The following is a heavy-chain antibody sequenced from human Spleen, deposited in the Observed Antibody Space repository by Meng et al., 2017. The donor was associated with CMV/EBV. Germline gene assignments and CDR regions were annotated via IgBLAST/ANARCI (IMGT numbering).Heavy chain of an antibody. D-gene: IGHD4-23*01. V-gene: IGHV4-39*01. CDR1: GGSISSSSYY. CDR3: ARMGAPGGNSLIDL. J-gene: IGHJ5*02. Sequence: SETLSLTCTVSGGSISSSSYYWGWIRQPPGKGLEWIVSIYYSGSTYYNPSLRSRVTLSLDSPRNQLSLKLTTETAADTAVYFCARMGAPGGNSLIDLWGQGTLVTVSS. CDR2: IYYSGST.